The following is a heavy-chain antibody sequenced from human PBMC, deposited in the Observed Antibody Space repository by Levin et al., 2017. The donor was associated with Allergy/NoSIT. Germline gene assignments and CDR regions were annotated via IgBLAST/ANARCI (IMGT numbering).Heavy chain of an antibody. Sequence: PSETLSLTCTVSGGSISSGSYYWSWIRQPAGKGLEWIGRIYTSGSTNYKSSLKSRVTISVDTSKNQFSLKLSSVTAADTAVYYCARGKATSWYGFDWFDPWGQGTLVTVSS. CDR3: ARGKATSWYGFDWFDP. V-gene: IGHV4-61*02. J-gene: IGHJ5*02. CDR2: IYTSGST. D-gene: IGHD6-13*01. CDR1: GGSISSGSYY.